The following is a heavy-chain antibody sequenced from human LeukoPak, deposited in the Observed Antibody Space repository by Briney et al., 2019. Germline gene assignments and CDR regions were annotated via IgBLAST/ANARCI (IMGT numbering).Heavy chain of an antibody. CDR1: GVSISSYS. CDR2: IYTSGST. Sequence: PSETLSLTCTVSGVSISSYSWSWIRQPAGKGLEWIGRIYTSGSTSYNPSLRSRVTISVDTSKNQFSLKLSSVTAADTAVYYCARTTMVRGATHYNWFDPWGQGTLVTVSS. CDR3: ARTTMVRGATHYNWFDP. D-gene: IGHD3-10*01. V-gene: IGHV4-4*07. J-gene: IGHJ5*02.